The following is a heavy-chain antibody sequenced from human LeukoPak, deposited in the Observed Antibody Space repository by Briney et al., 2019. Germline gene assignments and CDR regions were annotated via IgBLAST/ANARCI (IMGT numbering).Heavy chain of an antibody. CDR2: ISGSGGST. CDR3: AKSSVSRPDY. Sequence: GGSLRLSCTASGFTFGDYAMSWFRQAPGKGLEWVSAISGSGGSTYYADSVRGRFTISRDNSKNTLYLQMNSLRAEDTAVYYCAKSSVSRPDYWGQGTLVTVSS. J-gene: IGHJ4*02. V-gene: IGHV3-23*01. CDR1: GFTFGDYA. D-gene: IGHD2-8*01.